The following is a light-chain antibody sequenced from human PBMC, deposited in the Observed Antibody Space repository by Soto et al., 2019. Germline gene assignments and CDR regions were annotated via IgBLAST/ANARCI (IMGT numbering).Light chain of an antibody. CDR2: HAS. V-gene: IGKV3-20*01. Sequence: EIVLTQSPGTLSLSPGERATLSCRTSQSVSNTYLAWYQQKPGQAPRLLIYHASSRATGIPDRFSGSVSGTDFTLTISRLEPEDFAVYYCQQYGTSPPVYAFGQGTKLEI. CDR1: QSVSNTY. J-gene: IGKJ2*01. CDR3: QQYGTSPPVYA.